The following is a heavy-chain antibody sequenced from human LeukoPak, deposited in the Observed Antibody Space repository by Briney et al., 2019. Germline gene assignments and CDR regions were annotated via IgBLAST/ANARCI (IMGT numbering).Heavy chain of an antibody. CDR2: INPSGGST. D-gene: IGHD4-11*01. CDR3: ARGGPRTVTTGHGFDY. CDR1: GYTFTSYY. V-gene: IGHV1-46*01. J-gene: IGHJ4*02. Sequence: ASVKVSCKASGYTFTSYYMHWVRQAPGQGLEWMGIINPSGGSTSYAQKFQGRVTMTRDTSTSTVYMELSSLRSEDTAAYYCARGGPRTVTTGHGFDYWAQGTLVTVSS.